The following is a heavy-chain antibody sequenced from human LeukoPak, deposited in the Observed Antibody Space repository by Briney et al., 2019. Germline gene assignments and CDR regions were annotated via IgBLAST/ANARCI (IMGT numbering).Heavy chain of an antibody. CDR2: ISGSGGST. J-gene: IGHJ4*02. CDR3: ANARDYYYDSSGYWD. D-gene: IGHD3-22*01. CDR1: GFTFSSYA. V-gene: IGHV3-23*01. Sequence: GGSLRLSCAASGFTFSSYAMSWVRQAPGKGLEWVSAISGSGGSTYYADSVKGRFTISRDNSKNTLYPQMNSLRAEDTAVYYCANARDYYYDSSGYWDWGQGTLVTVSS.